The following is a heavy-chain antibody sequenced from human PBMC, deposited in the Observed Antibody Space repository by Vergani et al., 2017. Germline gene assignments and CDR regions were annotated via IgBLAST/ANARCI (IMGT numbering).Heavy chain of an antibody. V-gene: IGHV4-34*01. Sequence: VQLQQWGAGLLKPSETLSLTCAVYGGSFSGYYWSWIRQPPGKGLEWIGEINHSGSTNYNPSLKSRVTISVDTSKNQFSLKLSSVTAADTAVYYCAREAPAAARSGFYYYYGMDVWGQGTTVTVSS. D-gene: IGHD2-2*01. CDR1: GGSFSGYY. J-gene: IGHJ6*02. CDR2: INHSGST. CDR3: AREAPAAARSGFYYYYGMDV.